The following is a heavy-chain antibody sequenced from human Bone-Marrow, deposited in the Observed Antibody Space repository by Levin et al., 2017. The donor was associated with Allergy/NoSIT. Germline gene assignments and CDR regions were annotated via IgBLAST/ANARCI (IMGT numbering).Heavy chain of an antibody. CDR3: ARGGYSLYVDY. CDR1: GGSISSHY. J-gene: IGHJ4*02. V-gene: IGHV4-59*11. Sequence: PSETLSLTCTVSGGSISSHYWNWIRQAPGKGLQWIGYVYYNGNTDYNPSLKSRVTISVDKSRNQVSLSLTSVPAAETALYLCARGGYSLYVDYWGQGTRVTVSS. CDR2: VYYNGNT. D-gene: IGHD5-18*01.